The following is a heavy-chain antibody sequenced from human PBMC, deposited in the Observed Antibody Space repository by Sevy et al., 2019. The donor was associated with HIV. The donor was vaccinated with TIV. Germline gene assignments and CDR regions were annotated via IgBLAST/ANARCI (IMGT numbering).Heavy chain of an antibody. CDR1: GGSVSSDY. CDR3: ARGWSNSLFDY. Sequence: SETLSLTCTVSGGSVSSDYWSWIRQPPGQGLEWIGYIHHSGSTNYNPSLTSRVTISVDTSNNQFSLKLNSVTAADTAIYYCARGWSNSLFDYWGQGTLVTVSS. J-gene: IGHJ4*02. CDR2: IHHSGST. V-gene: IGHV4-59*02. D-gene: IGHD1-20*01.